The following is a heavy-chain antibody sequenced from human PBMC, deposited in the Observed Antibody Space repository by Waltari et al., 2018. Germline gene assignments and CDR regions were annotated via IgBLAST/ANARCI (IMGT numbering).Heavy chain of an antibody. CDR2: IIPIFGTA. CDR3: ARDVDTAMVTDYYGMDV. V-gene: IGHV1-69*12. CDR1: GGTFSSYA. J-gene: IGHJ6*02. D-gene: IGHD5-18*01. Sequence: QVQLVQSGAEVKKPGSSVTVACKASGGTFSSYAISWVRQAPGQGLEWMGGIIPIFGTANYAQKFQGRVTITADESTSTAYMELGSRRSEDTAVYYCARDVDTAMVTDYYGMDVWGQGTTVTVSS.